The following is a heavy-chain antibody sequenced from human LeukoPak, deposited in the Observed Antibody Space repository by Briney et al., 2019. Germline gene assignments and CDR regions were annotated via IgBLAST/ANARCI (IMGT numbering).Heavy chain of an antibody. CDR3: AGSYYDILTGYSD. J-gene: IGHJ4*02. CDR1: GGSISSGGYY. Sequence: TPSQTLSLTCTVSGGSISSGGYYWSWIRQHPGKGLEWIGYIYYSGSTYYNPSLKSRVTISVDTSKNQFSLKLSSVTAADTAVYYCAGSYYDILTGYSDWGQGTLVTVSS. D-gene: IGHD3-9*01. CDR2: IYYSGST. V-gene: IGHV4-31*03.